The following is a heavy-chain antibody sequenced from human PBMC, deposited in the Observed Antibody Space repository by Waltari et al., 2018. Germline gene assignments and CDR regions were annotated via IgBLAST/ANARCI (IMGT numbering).Heavy chain of an antibody. V-gene: IGHV6-1*01. D-gene: IGHD3-16*01. CDR1: GDSVSNNNGA. CDR3: ARGWAVDS. Sequence: QVQLQQSGPGLVKPSQTLSLTCAISGDSVSNNNGAWNWIRRSPSRGLEWLGRTYYRSKWYIDYADSVKGRITIDPDTAKNPFSLQLHFVTPEDTAVYFCARGWAVDSWGQGTLVTVSS. J-gene: IGHJ4*02. CDR2: TYYRSKWYI.